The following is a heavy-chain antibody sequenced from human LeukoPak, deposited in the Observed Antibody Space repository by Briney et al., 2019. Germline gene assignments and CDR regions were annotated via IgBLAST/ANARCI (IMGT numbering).Heavy chain of an antibody. J-gene: IGHJ3*02. Sequence: GGSLRLSCAASGFTFSSYSMNWVRQAPGKGLEWVSYISSSSSTIYYADSVKGRFTISRDNAKNSLYLQMNSLRAEDTAVYYCARDTPYSGYGKDAFDIWGQGTMVTVSS. CDR2: ISSSSSTI. V-gene: IGHV3-48*01. CDR3: ARDTPYSGYGKDAFDI. CDR1: GFTFSSYS. D-gene: IGHD5-12*01.